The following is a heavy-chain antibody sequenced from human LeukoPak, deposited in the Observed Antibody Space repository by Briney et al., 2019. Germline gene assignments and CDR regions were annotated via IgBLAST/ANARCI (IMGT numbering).Heavy chain of an antibody. J-gene: IGHJ4*02. D-gene: IGHD4-23*01. CDR3: ARDYGGSSPFDY. CDR2: FDPEDGET. Sequence: EASVKVSCKVSGYTLTELSMHWVRQAPGKGLEWMGGFDPEDGETIYAQKFQGRVTMTEDTSTDTAYMELSSLRSEDTAVYYCARDYGGSSPFDYWGQGTLVTVSS. V-gene: IGHV1-24*01. CDR1: GYTLTELS.